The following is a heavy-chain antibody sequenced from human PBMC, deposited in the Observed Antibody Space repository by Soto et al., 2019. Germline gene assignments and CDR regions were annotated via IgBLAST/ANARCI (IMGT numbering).Heavy chain of an antibody. D-gene: IGHD2-15*01. CDR1: GFTFSSYS. CDR3: ARDQEGCGGGSCYLPYSYYGMDV. V-gene: IGHV3-21*01. J-gene: IGHJ6*02. Sequence: EVQLVESGGGLVKPGGSLRLSCAASGFTFSSYSMNWVRQAPGKGLEWVSSISSSSSYIYYADSVKGRFTISRDNAKNSLYLQMNSLRAEDTAVYYCARDQEGCGGGSCYLPYSYYGMDVWGQGTTVTVSS. CDR2: ISSSSSYI.